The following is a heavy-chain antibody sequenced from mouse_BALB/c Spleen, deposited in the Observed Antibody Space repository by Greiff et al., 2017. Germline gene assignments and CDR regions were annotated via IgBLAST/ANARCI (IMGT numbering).Heavy chain of an antibody. Sequence: VQLQQSGAELVKPGASVKLSCTASGFNIKDTYMHWVKQRPEQGLEWIGRIDPANGNTKYDPKFQGKATITADTSANTAYLQLSSLTSGDTAVFYCARSTVVATRDYWGQGTSVTVSS. J-gene: IGHJ4*01. D-gene: IGHD1-1*01. CDR3: ARSTVVATRDY. V-gene: IGHV14-3*02. CDR1: GFNIKDTY. CDR2: IDPANGNT.